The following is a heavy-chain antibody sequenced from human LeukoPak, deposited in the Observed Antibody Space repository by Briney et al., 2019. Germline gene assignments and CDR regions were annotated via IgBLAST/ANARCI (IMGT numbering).Heavy chain of an antibody. V-gene: IGHV3-30*02. D-gene: IGHD3-16*02. CDR2: IRYDGSNK. CDR3: AKGVRSVWGSYRTQYYFDY. CDR1: GFTFSSYG. Sequence: GGSLRLSCVASGFTFSSYGIHWVRQAPGKGLEWVAFIRYDGSNKCYADSVKGRFTISRDNSKNTLYLQMNSLRAEDTAVYYCAKGVRSVWGSYRTQYYFDYWGQGTLVTVSS. J-gene: IGHJ4*02.